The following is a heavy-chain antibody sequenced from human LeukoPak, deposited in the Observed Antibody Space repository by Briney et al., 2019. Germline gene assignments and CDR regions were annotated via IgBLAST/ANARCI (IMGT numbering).Heavy chain of an antibody. CDR3: ARRSSPSRTTALPRGRAFDI. CDR2: INAGNGNT. J-gene: IGHJ3*02. Sequence: ASVKVSCKASGYTFTSYAMHWVRQAPGQRLEWMGWINAGNGNTKYSQKFQGRVTMTRNTSINTAYMELSSLRSEDTAVYYCARRSSPSRTTALPRGRAFDIWGQGTVVSVSS. V-gene: IGHV1-3*01. D-gene: IGHD2/OR15-2a*01. CDR1: GYTFTSYA.